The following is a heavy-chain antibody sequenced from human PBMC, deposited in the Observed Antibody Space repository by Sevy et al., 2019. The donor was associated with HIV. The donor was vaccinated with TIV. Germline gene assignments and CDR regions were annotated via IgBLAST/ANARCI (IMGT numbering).Heavy chain of an antibody. J-gene: IGHJ4*01. V-gene: IGHV3-23*01. D-gene: IGHD6-13*01. CDR2: ISGSGGST. CDR1: GFTFSSYA. Sequence: GGSLRLSCAASGFTFSSYAMSWVRQAPGKGLEWVSAISGSGGSTYYADSVKGRFTISRDNSKNTLYLQMNSLRAEDTAVYYCAKGVDSSSWYLGVYWGHGTLVTVSS. CDR3: AKGVDSSSWYLGVY.